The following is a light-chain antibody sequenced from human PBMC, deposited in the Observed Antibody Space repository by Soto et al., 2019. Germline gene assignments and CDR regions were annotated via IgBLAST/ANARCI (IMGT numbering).Light chain of an antibody. V-gene: IGLV2-8*01. Sequence: QSVLTQPPSASGSPGQSVTISCTGTSSDVGAYNYVSWYQQHPGKAPKLMIYEVSKRPSGVPDRFSGSKSGNTASLTVSGLQAEAEADYYCSSHAASNNYVFGNGTKVTV. CDR3: SSHAASNNYV. J-gene: IGLJ1*01. CDR1: SSDVGAYNY. CDR2: EVS.